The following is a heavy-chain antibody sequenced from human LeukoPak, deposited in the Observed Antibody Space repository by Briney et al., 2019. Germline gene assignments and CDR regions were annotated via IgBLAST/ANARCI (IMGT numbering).Heavy chain of an antibody. V-gene: IGHV4-39*01. Sequence: SETLSLTCTVSGGSISSSSYYRGWIRQPPGKGLEWIGSIYYSGSTYYNPSLKSRVTISVDTSKTQFSLKLSSVTAADTAGYYCAGLRLLYLDAFDIWGQGTVVTVSS. CDR2: IYYSGST. D-gene: IGHD3-10*01. J-gene: IGHJ3*02. CDR3: AGLRLLYLDAFDI. CDR1: GGSISSSSYY.